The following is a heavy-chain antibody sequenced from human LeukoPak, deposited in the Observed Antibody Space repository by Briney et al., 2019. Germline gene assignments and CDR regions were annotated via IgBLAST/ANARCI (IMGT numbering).Heavy chain of an antibody. V-gene: IGHV4-4*07. CDR2: IYSTGST. J-gene: IGHJ4*02. D-gene: IGHD6-13*01. CDR1: GGSISSYY. Sequence: SETLSLTCTVSGGSISSYYWSWIRQPAGKGLEWIGRIYSTGSTNYNPSLKSRVTMSVDTSKNQFSLRLRSVTAADTAVYYCARQIASAGTAVFDLWGQGALVTVSS. CDR3: ARQIASAGTAVFDL.